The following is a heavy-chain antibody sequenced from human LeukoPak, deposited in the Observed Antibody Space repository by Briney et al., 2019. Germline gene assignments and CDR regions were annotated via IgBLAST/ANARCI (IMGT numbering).Heavy chain of an antibody. J-gene: IGHJ4*02. Sequence: AGSLRISCTASGFTLGSHDMHWVRQIPGQSLDWDAAVSSGFHAFFADSVQGRFTVSREDARNSLYLQMNSLRAGDTVVYYCVREARGYHYTYFDYWGQGTLVTVSS. CDR3: VREARGYHYTYFDY. V-gene: IGHV3-13*01. CDR1: GFTLGSHD. D-gene: IGHD5-18*01. CDR2: VSSGFHA.